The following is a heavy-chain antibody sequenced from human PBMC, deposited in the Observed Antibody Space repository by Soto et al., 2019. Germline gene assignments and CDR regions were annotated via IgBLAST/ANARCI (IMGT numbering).Heavy chain of an antibody. CDR1: GYSFTSYW. V-gene: IGHV5-51*01. CDR3: ARIHIPTDYNYYMDV. J-gene: IGHJ6*03. Sequence: GESLKISCKGSGYSFTSYWIGWVRQMPGKGLEWMGIIYPGDSDTRYSPSFQGQVTISADKSISTAYLQWSSLKASDTAMYYCARIHIPTDYNYYMDVWGKGTTVTVSS. D-gene: IGHD2-2*02. CDR2: IYPGDSDT.